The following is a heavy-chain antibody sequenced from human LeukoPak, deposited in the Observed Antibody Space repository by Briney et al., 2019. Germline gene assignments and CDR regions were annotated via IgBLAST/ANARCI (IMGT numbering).Heavy chain of an antibody. V-gene: IGHV3-7*01. J-gene: IGHJ6*02. CDR3: ARDESGWYTDYTYYYYGMDV. CDR1: GFTFSSYW. Sequence: GGSLRLPCAASGFTFSSYWMSWVRQAPGKGLEWVANIKQDGSEKYYVDSVKGRFTISRDNAKNSLYLQMNSLRAEDTAVYYCARDESGWYTDYTYYYYGMDVWGQGTTVTVSS. D-gene: IGHD6-19*01. CDR2: IKQDGSEK.